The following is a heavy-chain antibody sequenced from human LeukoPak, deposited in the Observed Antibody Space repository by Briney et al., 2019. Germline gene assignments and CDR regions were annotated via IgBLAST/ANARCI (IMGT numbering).Heavy chain of an antibody. V-gene: IGHV4-4*07. CDR1: GSSISSYY. D-gene: IGHD2-2*01. CDR2: IYTSGST. J-gene: IGHJ6*02. CDR3: ARDQEVVVVPAARRDYYYYYGMDV. Sequence: SETLSLTCTVSGSSISSYYWSWIRQPAGKGLEWIGRIYTSGSTNYNPSLKSRVTMSVDTSKNQFSLKLSSVTAADTAVYYCARDQEVVVVPAARRDYYYYYGMDVWGQGTTVTVSS.